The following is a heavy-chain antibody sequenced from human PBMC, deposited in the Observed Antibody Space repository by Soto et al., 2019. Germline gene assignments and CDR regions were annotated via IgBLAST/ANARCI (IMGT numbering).Heavy chain of an antibody. D-gene: IGHD2-15*01. CDR1: GFTLSNYW. CDR2: IDSDGSRI. CDR3: VRTSLVVAVATREDF. Sequence: EVQLVESGGGLVKPGESRRLSCAASGFTLSNYWMHWVRQAPGKGLVWVSRIDSDGSRITYADFVKGRFTISRDNAKNTVYLHMNSLTAEDTAVYYCVRTSLVVAVATREDFWGQGTLVTVSS. J-gene: IGHJ4*02. V-gene: IGHV3-74*01.